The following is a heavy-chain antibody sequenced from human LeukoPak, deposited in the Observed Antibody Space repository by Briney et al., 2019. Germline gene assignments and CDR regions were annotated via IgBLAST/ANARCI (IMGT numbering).Heavy chain of an antibody. V-gene: IGHV1-46*01. CDR3: AREGSAYAWGPYYFDY. J-gene: IGHJ4*02. D-gene: IGHD5-12*01. CDR2: INPSGGST. CDR1: GYTFTSYY. Sequence: ASVKVSCKASGYTFTSYYMHWVRQAPGQGLEWMGIINPSGGSTSYAQKFQGRVTMTRDTSTSTVYMELRSLRSDDTAVYYCAREGSAYAWGPYYFDYWGQGTLVTVSS.